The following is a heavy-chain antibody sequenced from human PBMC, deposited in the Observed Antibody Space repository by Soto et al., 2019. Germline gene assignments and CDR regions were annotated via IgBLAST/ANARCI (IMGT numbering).Heavy chain of an antibody. Sequence: SETLSLTCVIDGGSGSFSGYYSSWIRQPPGKGLEWIGYIYYSGSTNYNPSLKSRVTISVDTSKNQFSLKLSSVTAADTAVYYCARDRNYCTNGVCYGMDVWGQGTTVTVS. V-gene: IGHV4-61*08. D-gene: IGHD2-8*01. CDR3: ARDRNYCTNGVCYGMDV. J-gene: IGHJ6*02. CDR1: GGSGSFSGYY. CDR2: IYYSGST.